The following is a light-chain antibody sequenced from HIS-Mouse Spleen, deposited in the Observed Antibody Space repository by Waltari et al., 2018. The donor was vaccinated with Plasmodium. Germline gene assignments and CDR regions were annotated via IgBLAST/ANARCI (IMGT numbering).Light chain of an antibody. CDR2: QDS. J-gene: IGLJ2*01. CDR3: QAWDSSTAE. V-gene: IGLV3-1*01. CDR1: KLGYKS. Sequence: SYDLTQPPSVSVSPGQTASITGSGDKLGYKSDCWYQQKPGPSPVLVIYQDSKRPSGIPERFSGSNSGNTATLTISGTQAMDEADYYCQAWDSSTAEFGGGTKLTVL.